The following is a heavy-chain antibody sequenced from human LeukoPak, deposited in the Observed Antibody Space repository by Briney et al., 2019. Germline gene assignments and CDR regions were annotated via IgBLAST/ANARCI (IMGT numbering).Heavy chain of an antibody. CDR1: GGSISSTNFY. D-gene: IGHD6-19*01. CDR2: IYYSGST. J-gene: IGHJ4*02. V-gene: IGHV4-39*07. CDR3: ARGGGSSGWSEYYFDC. Sequence: SETLSLTCSVSGGSISSTNFYWGWIRQPPGKGLEWIGSIYYSGSTYYNSSLKSRVTISIDTSKNQFSLELNSVTAADTAVYYCARGGGSSGWSEYYFDCWGQGTLVTVSS.